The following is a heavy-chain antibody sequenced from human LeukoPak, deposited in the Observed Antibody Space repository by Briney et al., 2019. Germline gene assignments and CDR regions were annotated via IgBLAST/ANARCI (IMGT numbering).Heavy chain of an antibody. V-gene: IGHV3-30*02. Sequence: GGSLRLSCAASGFTFSSYGMHWVRQAPGMGLEWVAFIRYDGSNKYYADSVKGRFTISRDNSKNTLYLQMNSLRAEDTAVYYCAKPNGPLFGVVTDAFDIWGQGTMVTVSS. CDR3: AKPNGPLFGVVTDAFDI. CDR1: GFTFSSYG. CDR2: IRYDGSNK. J-gene: IGHJ3*02. D-gene: IGHD3-3*01.